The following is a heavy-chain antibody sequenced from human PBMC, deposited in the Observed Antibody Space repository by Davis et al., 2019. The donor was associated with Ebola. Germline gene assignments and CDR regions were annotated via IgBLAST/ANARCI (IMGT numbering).Heavy chain of an antibody. V-gene: IGHV3-66*01. J-gene: IGHJ5*02. Sequence: GGSLRLSCAASGFTVSSNYMSWVCQAPGKGLEWVSVIYSGGSTYYADSVKGRFTISRDNSKNTLYLQMNSLRAEDTAVYYCAKSGGFDFWSGYYNWFDPWGQGTLVTVSS. CDR3: AKSGGFDFWSGYYNWFDP. CDR1: GFTVSSNY. CDR2: IYSGGST. D-gene: IGHD3-3*01.